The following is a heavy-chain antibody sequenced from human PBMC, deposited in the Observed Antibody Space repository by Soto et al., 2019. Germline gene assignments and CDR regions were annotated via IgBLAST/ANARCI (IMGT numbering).Heavy chain of an antibody. J-gene: IGHJ4*02. CDR2: LYTSGST. CDR1: GGSISSYY. Sequence: SETLSLTCTVSGGSISSYYWSWIRQPAGKGLEWIGRLYTSGSTNYNPSLKGRVTMSVDTSKNQFSLKLSSVTAADTAVYYCAGGGELVPDFDYWGQGTLVTVSS. V-gene: IGHV4-4*07. D-gene: IGHD1-26*01. CDR3: AGGGELVPDFDY.